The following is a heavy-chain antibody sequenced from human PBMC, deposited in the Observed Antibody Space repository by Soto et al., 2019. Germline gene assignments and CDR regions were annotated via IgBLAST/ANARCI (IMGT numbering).Heavy chain of an antibody. D-gene: IGHD2-15*01. Sequence: PGGSLILSCAASGFTFSSYGMHWFLQSPGKGLEWVAVIWYDGSNKYYADSVKGRFTISRDNSKNTLYLQMNSLRAEDTAVYYCARDACSGGSCWFDYWGQGTLVTVSS. CDR3: ARDACSGGSCWFDY. V-gene: IGHV3-33*01. J-gene: IGHJ4*02. CDR2: IWYDGSNK. CDR1: GFTFSSYG.